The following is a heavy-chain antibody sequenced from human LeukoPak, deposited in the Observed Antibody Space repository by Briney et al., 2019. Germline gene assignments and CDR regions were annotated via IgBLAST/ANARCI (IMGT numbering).Heavy chain of an antibody. CDR1: GFTFSNYW. CDR3: AGGQGWHFDL. Sequence: GGSLRLSCEGSGFTFSNYWMGWVRQAPGKGLQWVANIKTDGSEKYYVDSVKGRFTISRDNAKNSLYLQMNSLRAEDTAVYYCAGGQGWHFDLWGRGTLITVSS. J-gene: IGHJ2*01. V-gene: IGHV3-7*01. CDR2: IKTDGSEK. D-gene: IGHD2-15*01.